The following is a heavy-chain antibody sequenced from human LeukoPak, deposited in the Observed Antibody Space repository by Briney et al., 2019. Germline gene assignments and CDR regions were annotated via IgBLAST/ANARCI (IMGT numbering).Heavy chain of an antibody. V-gene: IGHV3-30*18. CDR2: ISYDGSSK. Sequence: GGSLRLSCAASGFTFDDYAMHWVRQAPGKGLEWVAVISYDGSSKYYADSVKGRFTISRDNSKNTLYLQMNSLRAEDTALYYCAKDVKYNWNYIDYWGQGALVTVSS. CDR3: AKDVKYNWNYIDY. CDR1: GFTFDDYA. D-gene: IGHD1-20*01. J-gene: IGHJ4*02.